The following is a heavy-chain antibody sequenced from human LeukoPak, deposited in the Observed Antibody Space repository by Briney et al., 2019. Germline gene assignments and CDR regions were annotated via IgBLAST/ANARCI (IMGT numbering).Heavy chain of an antibody. CDR3: ARRTFEEISGYYSPSTFDY. J-gene: IGHJ4*02. Sequence: PSETLSLTCTVSGGSISSSSYYWGWIRQPPGKGLEWIGSIYYSGSTYYNPSLKSRVTISVDTSKNQFPLKLSSVTAADTAVYYCARRTFEEISGYYSPSTFDYWGQGTLVTVSS. D-gene: IGHD3-22*01. CDR1: GGSISSSSYY. V-gene: IGHV4-39*06. CDR2: IYYSGST.